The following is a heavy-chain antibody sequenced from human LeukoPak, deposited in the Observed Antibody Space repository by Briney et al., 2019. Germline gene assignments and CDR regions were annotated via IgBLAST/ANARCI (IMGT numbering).Heavy chain of an antibody. CDR3: AATGGNFWSGYPKGNWFDP. V-gene: IGHV1-69*06. CDR1: GGTFSTYA. Sequence: SVKVSCKASGGTFSTYAINWVRQAPGQGLEWMGGIIPIFGTANYAQKFQGRVTITADKSTSTAYMELSSLRSEDTAVYYCAATGGNFWSGYPKGNWFDPWGQGTLVTVSS. J-gene: IGHJ5*02. D-gene: IGHD3-3*01. CDR2: IIPIFGTA.